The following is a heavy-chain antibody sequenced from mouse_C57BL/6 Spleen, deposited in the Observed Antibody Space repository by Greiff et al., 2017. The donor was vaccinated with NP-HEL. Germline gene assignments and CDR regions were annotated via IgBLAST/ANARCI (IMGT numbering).Heavy chain of an antibody. D-gene: IGHD1-1*01. CDR3: ARSPDYGSSYYYAMDY. V-gene: IGHV1-59*01. CDR2: IDPSDSYT. J-gene: IGHJ4*01. Sequence: QVQLQQPGAELVRPGTSVKLSCKASGYTFTSYWMHWVKQRPGQGLEWIGVIDPSDSYTNYNQKFKGKATLTVDTSSSTAYMQLSSLTSEDSAVYYCARSPDYGSSYYYAMDYWGQGTSVTVSS. CDR1: GYTFTSYW.